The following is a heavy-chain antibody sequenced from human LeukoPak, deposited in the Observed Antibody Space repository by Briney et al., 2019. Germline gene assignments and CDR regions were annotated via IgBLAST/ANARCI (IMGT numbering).Heavy chain of an antibody. CDR3: AKDAQRGFDYSNSLEN. V-gene: IGHV3-33*06. Sequence: PGGSLRLSCATSGFTFSHYGMHWVRQAPGKGLEWVAVIWSDGSNRFYADSVKGRFTMPRDDSRDTVYLQMDRLTAEDTAVYYCAKDAQRGFDYSNSLENWGQGTLVIVSS. CDR1: GFTFSHYG. J-gene: IGHJ4*02. D-gene: IGHD4-11*01. CDR2: IWSDGSNR.